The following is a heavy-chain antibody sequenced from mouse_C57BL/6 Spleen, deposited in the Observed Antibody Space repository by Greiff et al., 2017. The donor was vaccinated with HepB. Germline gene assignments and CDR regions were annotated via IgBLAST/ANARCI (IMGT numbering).Heavy chain of an antibody. CDR3: ARPDYDYDGFAY. CDR1: GYTFTSYW. V-gene: IGHV1-52*01. D-gene: IGHD2-4*01. J-gene: IGHJ3*01. Sequence: QVQLQQSGAELVRPGSSVKLSCKASGYTFTSYWMHWVKQRPIQGLEWIGNIDPSDSETHYNQKFKDKATLTVDKSSSTAYMQLSSLTSEDSAVYYCARPDYDYDGFAYWGQGTLVTVSA. CDR2: IDPSDSET.